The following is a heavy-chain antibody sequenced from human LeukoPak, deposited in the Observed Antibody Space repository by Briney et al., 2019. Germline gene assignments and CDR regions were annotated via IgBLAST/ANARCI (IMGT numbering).Heavy chain of an antibody. CDR2: IRYDGSNK. CDR1: GFTFSNAW. D-gene: IGHD1-26*01. J-gene: IGHJ3*02. CDR3: ARVGGGSPYAFDI. V-gene: IGHV3-30*02. Sequence: PGGSLRLSCAASGFTFSNAWMTWVRQAPGKGLEWVAFIRYDGSNKYYADSVKGRFTISRDNAKNTLYLQMNSLRAEDTAVYYCARVGGGSPYAFDIWGQGTMVTVSS.